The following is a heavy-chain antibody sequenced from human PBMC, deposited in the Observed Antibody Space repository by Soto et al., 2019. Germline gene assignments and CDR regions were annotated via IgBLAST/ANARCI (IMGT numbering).Heavy chain of an antibody. CDR1: GFTFSSYC. CDR2: ISYDGSNK. V-gene: IGHV3-30*03. Sequence: GGSLRLSCAASGFTFSSYCMHWVRQAPGKGLEWVAVISYDGSNKYYADSVKGRFTISRDNSKNTLYLQMNSLRAEDTAVYYCALIHGYYYDSSGQPPFDYWGQGTLVTVSS. CDR3: ALIHGYYYDSSGQPPFDY. J-gene: IGHJ4*02. D-gene: IGHD3-22*01.